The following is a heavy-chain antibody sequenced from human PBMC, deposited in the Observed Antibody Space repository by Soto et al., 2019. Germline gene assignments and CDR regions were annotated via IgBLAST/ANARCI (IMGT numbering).Heavy chain of an antibody. D-gene: IGHD1-26*01. Sequence: EVKLVESGGGLVQPGGSLRLSCAASGFTVSDYYMTWVRRAPGKGLEWVSLLYSGGSTIYTDSVKGRVTISRDSSKKTLYLQMNNLRVEDTAVYYCARATVGASDFGFDSWGQGTLVTVSS. J-gene: IGHJ4*02. CDR1: GFTVSDYY. CDR2: LYSGGST. CDR3: ARATVGASDFGFDS. V-gene: IGHV3-53*01.